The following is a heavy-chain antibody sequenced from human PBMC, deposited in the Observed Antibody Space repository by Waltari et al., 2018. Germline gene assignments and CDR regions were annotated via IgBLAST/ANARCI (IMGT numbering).Heavy chain of an antibody. CDR3: ARVTVVARVSDVFDV. CDR1: GFTVSDTY. CDR2: IFVTGNT. J-gene: IGHJ3*01. Sequence: EVQVVESGGDLIQPGGFLRLSCAASGFTVSDTYMTWVRQAPGKGREGVGTIFVTGNTHYADSVRGRFTMSRDSSRNSVYLQMDNRRAEDTATYYCARVTVVARVSDVFDVWGQGTMITVSS. D-gene: IGHD6-6*01. V-gene: IGHV3-53*01.